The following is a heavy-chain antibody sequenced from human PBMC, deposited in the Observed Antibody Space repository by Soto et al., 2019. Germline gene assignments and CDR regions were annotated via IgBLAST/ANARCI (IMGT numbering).Heavy chain of an antibody. D-gene: IGHD1-26*01. V-gene: IGHV1-69*12. CDR3: AFGEVGGAY. CDR2: IIPIFGTA. CDR1: GGTFSSYA. Sequence: QVQLVQSGAEVKKPGSSVKVSCKASGGTFSSYAISWVRQAPGQGLEWMGGIIPIFGTANYAQKFQCRFTITADEYTRKADMELGSRRSEDTAVYDCAFGEVGGAYLGQGTLVTVSS. J-gene: IGHJ4*02.